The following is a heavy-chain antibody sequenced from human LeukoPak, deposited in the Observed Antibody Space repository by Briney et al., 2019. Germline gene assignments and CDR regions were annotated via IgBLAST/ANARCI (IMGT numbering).Heavy chain of an antibody. CDR1: RFTFSNYW. V-gene: IGHV3-7*01. D-gene: IGHD3-16*01. J-gene: IGHJ4*02. Sequence: GGSLRLSCAASRFTFSNYWMTWVRQAPGKVLEWVANIKQDGSEEYYVDSVKGRFTISRDNPRNSLYLQMNSLRVEDTAVYYCAGGKSEFGYWGQGTLVTVSS. CDR3: AGGKSEFGY. CDR2: IKQDGSEE.